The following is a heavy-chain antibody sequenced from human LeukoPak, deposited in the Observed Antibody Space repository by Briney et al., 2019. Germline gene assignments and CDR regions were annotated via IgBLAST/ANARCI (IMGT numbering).Heavy chain of an antibody. V-gene: IGHV3-23*01. CDR3: AKEISSSPLYPDV. Sequence: PGGSLRLSCAASGLTFSSYAMSWVRQAPGKGLEWVSAISGSGGSTYYADSVKGRFTISRDNSKNTLYLQMNSLRAENTAVYYCAKEISSSPLYPDVWGQGTTVTVSS. J-gene: IGHJ6*02. CDR1: GLTFSSYA. D-gene: IGHD6-13*01. CDR2: ISGSGGST.